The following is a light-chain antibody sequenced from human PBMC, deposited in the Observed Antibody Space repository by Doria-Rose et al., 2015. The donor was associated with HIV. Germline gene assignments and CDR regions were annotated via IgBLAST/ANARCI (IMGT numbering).Light chain of an antibody. CDR1: QSFSSTY. Sequence: EIVLTQSPGTLSLSPGERATLSCRASQSFSSTYLAWYQQKPGQAPSLLIYDGSTRTTCIPDRFSASGSGTDFTLTINRLDPEDFALYYCHQYCTSWTFGQGTKVE. J-gene: IGKJ1*01. CDR3: HQYCTSWT. V-gene: IGKV3-20*01. CDR2: DGS.